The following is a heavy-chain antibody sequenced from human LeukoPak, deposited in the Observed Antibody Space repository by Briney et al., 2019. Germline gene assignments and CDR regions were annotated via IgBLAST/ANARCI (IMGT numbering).Heavy chain of an antibody. J-gene: IGHJ5*02. CDR1: GYTLTELS. V-gene: IGHV1-24*01. D-gene: IGHD6-19*01. CDR3: ATDPLGSESKADNWFDP. Sequence: ASVKVSCKVSGYTLTELSMHWVRQAPGKGLEWMGGFDPEDGETIYAQKFQGRVTMTEDTSTDTAYMELSSLRSEDTAVYYCATDPLGSESKADNWFDPWGQGTLVTVSS. CDR2: FDPEDGET.